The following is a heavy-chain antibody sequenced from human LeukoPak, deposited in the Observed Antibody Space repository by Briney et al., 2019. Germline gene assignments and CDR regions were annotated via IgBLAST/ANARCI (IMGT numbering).Heavy chain of an antibody. CDR2: IYSGGST. CDR1: GFTVSSNY. J-gene: IGHJ4*02. D-gene: IGHD3-10*01. V-gene: IGHV3-53*01. CDR3: ARDSGYGSGTFDY. Sequence: PGGSLRLSCAASGFTVSSNYMSWVRQAPGKGLEWVSGIYSGGSTYYADSVKGRFTISRDNSKNTLYLQMNSLRAEDTAVYYCARDSGYGSGTFDYWGQGTLVTVSS.